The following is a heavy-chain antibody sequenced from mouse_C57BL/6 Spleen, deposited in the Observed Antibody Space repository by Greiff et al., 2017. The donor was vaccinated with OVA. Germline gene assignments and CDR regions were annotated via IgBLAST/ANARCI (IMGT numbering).Heavy chain of an antibody. Sequence: EVQRVESGEGLVKPGGSLKLSCAASGFTFSSYAMSWVRQTPEKRLEWVAYISSGGDYIYYADTVKGRFTISRDNARNTLYLQMSSLKSEDTAMYYCTRVYYDYEGIYYYAMDYWGQGTAVTVSS. V-gene: IGHV5-9-1*02. D-gene: IGHD2-4*01. CDR1: GFTFSSYA. J-gene: IGHJ4*01. CDR2: ISSGGDYI. CDR3: TRVYYDYEGIYYYAMDY.